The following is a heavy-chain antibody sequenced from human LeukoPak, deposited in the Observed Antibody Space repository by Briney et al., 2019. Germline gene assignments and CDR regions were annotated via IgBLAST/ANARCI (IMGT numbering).Heavy chain of an antibody. Sequence: PSETLSLTCTVSGDSISSYYWGWIRQPPGKGLEWIGYIHTSGSTNYNPSLKRRVTISVDTSKNQFSLKLSSVTAADTAVYYCARRRMLGVSGGCCWFDPWGQGTLVTVSS. CDR1: GDSISSYY. J-gene: IGHJ5*02. V-gene: IGHV4-4*09. D-gene: IGHD3-16*01. CDR2: IHTSGST. CDR3: ARRRMLGVSGGCCWFDP.